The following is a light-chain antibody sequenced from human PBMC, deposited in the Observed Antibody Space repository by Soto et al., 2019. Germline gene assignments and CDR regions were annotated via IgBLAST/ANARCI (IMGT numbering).Light chain of an antibody. J-gene: IGKJ5*01. CDR2: DVS. CDR3: QQYNNWPFS. CDR1: QGVTTN. Sequence: EIVITQSPGTLSVSPGERATLSCRAGQGVTTNFAWYQKKSGQSPRLLIYDVSIRATGVPARFSGTGSETDFTLTISGLQSEDSAVYFCQQYNNWPFSFGQGTQLEI. V-gene: IGKV3-15*01.